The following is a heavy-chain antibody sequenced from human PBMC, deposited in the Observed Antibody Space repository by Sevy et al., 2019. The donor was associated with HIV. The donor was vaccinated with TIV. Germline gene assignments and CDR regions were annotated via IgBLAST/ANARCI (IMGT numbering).Heavy chain of an antibody. D-gene: IGHD4-17*01. CDR1: GFTFSSYG. J-gene: IGHJ6*02. CDR3: AKDRGGDGTVTAPPYYYYRMDV. Sequence: GGSLRLSCAASGFTFSSYGMHWVRQAPGKGLEWVAVISYDGSNKYYADSVKGRFTISRDNSKNTLYLQMNSLRAEDTAVYYCAKDRGGDGTVTAPPYYYYRMDVWGQGTTVTVSS. V-gene: IGHV3-30*18. CDR2: ISYDGSNK.